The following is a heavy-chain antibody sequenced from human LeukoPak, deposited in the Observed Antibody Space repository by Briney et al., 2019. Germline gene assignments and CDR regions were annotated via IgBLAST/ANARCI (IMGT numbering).Heavy chain of an antibody. CDR1: GFPFSRYS. Sequence: GPLRPSFAAPGFPFSRYSMNLGRQAPGQGLGWGSSIRSSRSYIDYADSVQGRFTISRDKAKPSLSLQMNRLRAEDTAVYYCARDVGHCRSTSCHLGEIDYWGQGTLVTVSS. CDR2: IRSSRSYI. V-gene: IGHV3-21*01. CDR3: ARDVGHCRSTSCHLGEIDY. J-gene: IGHJ4*02. D-gene: IGHD2-2*01.